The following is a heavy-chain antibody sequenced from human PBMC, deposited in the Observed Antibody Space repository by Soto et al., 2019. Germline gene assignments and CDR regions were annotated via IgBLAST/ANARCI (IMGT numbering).Heavy chain of an antibody. CDR2: IYSGGST. CDR1: GFAVNSNY. CDR3: AKLYCSGGSCYGGFYFDY. J-gene: IGHJ4*02. V-gene: IGHV3-66*01. D-gene: IGHD2-15*01. Sequence: GSLRLSCAASGFAVNSNYMSWVRQAPGKGLEWVSVIYSGGSTYYTDSVKDRITISRDNSKNTLYLQMNSLRAEDTAVYYCAKLYCSGGSCYGGFYFDYWGQGTLVTVSS.